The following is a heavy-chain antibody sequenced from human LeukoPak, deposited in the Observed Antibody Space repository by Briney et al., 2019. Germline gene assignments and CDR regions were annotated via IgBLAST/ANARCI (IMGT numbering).Heavy chain of an antibody. CDR3: AKDLMIVGAIDY. Sequence: GSLRLSCAASGFTFSSYGMHWVRQAPGKGLEWVAFIRYDGSNKYYADSVKGRFTISRDNSKNTLYLQMNSLRAEDTAVYYCAKDLMIVGAIDYWGQGTLVTVSS. J-gene: IGHJ4*02. D-gene: IGHD1-26*01. CDR2: IRYDGSNK. CDR1: GFTFSSYG. V-gene: IGHV3-30*02.